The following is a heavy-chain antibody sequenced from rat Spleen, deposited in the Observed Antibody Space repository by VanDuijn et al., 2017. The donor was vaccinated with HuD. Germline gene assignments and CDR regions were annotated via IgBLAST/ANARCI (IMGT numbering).Heavy chain of an antibody. CDR2: ITKAGGNT. CDR1: GFPFNDYW. D-gene: IGHD1-5*01. J-gene: IGHJ1*01. CDR3: ARQVKPYWYFDF. Sequence: EVQLVESGGGLVQPGRSLKLSCVASGFPFNDYWMTWIRQAPGKGLEWVASITKAGGNTYYPDSVKGRFTVSRDNAKTTLYLKMDSLRSEDTATYYCARQVKPYWYFDFWGPGTMVTVSS. V-gene: IGHV5-31*01.